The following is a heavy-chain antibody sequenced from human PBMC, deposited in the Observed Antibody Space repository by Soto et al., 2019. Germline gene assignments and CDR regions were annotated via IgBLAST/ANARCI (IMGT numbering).Heavy chain of an antibody. D-gene: IGHD3-9*01. CDR2: IYHSGST. V-gene: IGHV4-30-2*01. Sequence: QLQLQESGSGLVKPSQTLSLTCAVSGGSISSGGYSWSWIRQPPGKGLEWIGYIYHSGSTYYNPSFNRRVHRSVARSTNQSSLKLNSVTAADTAVYYCARSLPHYDLFTAPRIYFDYWGQGTLVTVSS. CDR3: ARSLPHYDLFTAPRIYFDY. J-gene: IGHJ4*02. CDR1: GGSISSGGYS.